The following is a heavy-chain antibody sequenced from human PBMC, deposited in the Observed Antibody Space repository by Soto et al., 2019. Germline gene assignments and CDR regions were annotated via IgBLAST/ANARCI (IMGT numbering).Heavy chain of an antibody. Sequence: SENLSLICPVSGGSLNNHYWSWIRQPPGKGLEWIGYIYYTGSTNYNPSLKSRVTISVDTSKNQFSLNLTSLTAADKAIYYCARSNWYSEYWGQGTLVTVSS. CDR3: ARSNWYSEY. V-gene: IGHV4-59*11. CDR1: GGSLNNHY. D-gene: IGHD7-27*01. J-gene: IGHJ4*02. CDR2: IYYTGST.